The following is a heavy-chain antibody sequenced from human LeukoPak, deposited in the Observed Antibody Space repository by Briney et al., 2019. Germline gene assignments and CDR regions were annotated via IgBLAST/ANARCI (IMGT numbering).Heavy chain of an antibody. D-gene: IGHD5-24*01. V-gene: IGHV4-34*01. CDR3: ARHTRAVDMATTYDAFDI. CDR2: INHRGST. J-gene: IGHJ3*02. Sequence: SETLSLTCEVYGGPLSGYQWTWIRQAPGQWLEWIGEINHRGSTNYNPSLKSRLTIVVDTSRNQVSLDLSSVTAADTAVYYCARHTRAVDMATTYDAFDIWGQGTLVTVST. CDR1: GGPLSGYQ.